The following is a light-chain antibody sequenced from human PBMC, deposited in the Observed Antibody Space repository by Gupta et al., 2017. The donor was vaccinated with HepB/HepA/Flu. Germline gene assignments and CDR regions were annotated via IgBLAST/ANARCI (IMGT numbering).Light chain of an antibody. CDR2: QSS. Sequence: IQVTQSPSTLSASVGDTVTILCLASENINVWLAWYQQKPGKAPKLLIYQSSTLETGVPSRFVGRGSGTDFTLTIDSLQPDDVAAYYCQEFHAYPLTFGQGTNV. J-gene: IGKJ1*01. CDR1: ENINVW. V-gene: IGKV1-5*03. CDR3: QEFHAYPLT.